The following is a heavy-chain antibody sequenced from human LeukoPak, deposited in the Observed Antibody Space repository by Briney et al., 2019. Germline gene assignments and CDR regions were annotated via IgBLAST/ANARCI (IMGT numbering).Heavy chain of an antibody. D-gene: IGHD6-13*01. CDR2: IKQDGSEK. Sequence: PGGSLRLSCAASEFTFSTYWMSWVRQAPGKGLEWVANIKQDGSEKYYVDSVKGRFTISRDNAKNSLYLQMNSLGAEDTAVYYCAREGNNIAAAGNFDYCGQGTLVTVSS. CDR3: AREGNNIAAAGNFDY. V-gene: IGHV3-7*01. CDR1: EFTFSTYW. J-gene: IGHJ4*02.